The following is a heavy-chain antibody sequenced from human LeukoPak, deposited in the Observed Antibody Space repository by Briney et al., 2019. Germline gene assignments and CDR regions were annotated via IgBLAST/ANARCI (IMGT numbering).Heavy chain of an antibody. D-gene: IGHD3-9*01. CDR2: IISGSTYI. V-gene: IGHV3-21*01. Sequence: GGSLRLSCEASGFSFPYGMSWVRRAPGKGGEWVSSIISGSTYIYYADSVKGRFTISRDNAKNSLYLQMNSLRAEDTAVYYCAGSDTTGYSPREWDYWYFDLWGRGTLVTVSS. CDR3: AGSDTTGYSPREWDYWYFDL. CDR1: GFSFPYG. J-gene: IGHJ2*01.